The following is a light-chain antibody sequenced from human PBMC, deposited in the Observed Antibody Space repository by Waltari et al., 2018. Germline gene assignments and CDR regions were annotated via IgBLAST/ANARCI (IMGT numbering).Light chain of an antibody. CDR3: QERSNWPGGA. Sequence: EIVLTQSPATLSLSPGERATRPCRASQSVRTYLTWYQHRPGQAPRPLLYDASNRATDVQARFSGSGSETDFNLNISSLQPEDFAVYYWQERSNWPGGAFGGGTKVEIK. CDR2: DAS. J-gene: IGKJ4*01. V-gene: IGKV3-11*01. CDR1: QSVRTY.